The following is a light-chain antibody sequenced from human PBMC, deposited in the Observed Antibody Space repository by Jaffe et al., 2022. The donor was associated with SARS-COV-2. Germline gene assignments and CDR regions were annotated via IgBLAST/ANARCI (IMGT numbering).Light chain of an antibody. CDR2: WAS. CDR1: QSVLYSSNNKNY. CDR3: HQYYNTPWT. J-gene: IGKJ1*01. V-gene: IGKV4-1*01. Sequence: DIVMTQSPDSLAVSLGERATINCKSSQSVLYSSNNKNYLAWYQQKPGQSPKLLIYWASTRESGVPDRFGGSGSGTDFTLTISSLQAEDVAVYYCHQYYNTPWTFGQGTKVEIK.